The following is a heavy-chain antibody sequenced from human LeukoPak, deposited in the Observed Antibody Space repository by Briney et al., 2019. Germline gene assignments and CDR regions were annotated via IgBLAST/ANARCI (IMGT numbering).Heavy chain of an antibody. CDR3: AKIPRGTTFN. CDR1: GFTFSSYG. CDR2: ISYDGSNK. Sequence: PGGSLRLSCAASGFTFSSYGMHWVRQAPGKGLEWVAVISYDGSNKYYADSVEGRFTISRDNSKNTLYLQMNSLRAEDTAVYYCAKIPRGTTFNWGQGTLVTVSS. J-gene: IGHJ4*02. D-gene: IGHD2/OR15-2a*01. V-gene: IGHV3-30*18.